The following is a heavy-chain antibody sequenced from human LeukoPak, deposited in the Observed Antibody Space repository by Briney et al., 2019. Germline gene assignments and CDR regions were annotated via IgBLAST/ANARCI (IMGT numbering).Heavy chain of an antibody. CDR3: AREGPNYGDHATFDY. CDR1: GYTFTSYG. D-gene: IGHD4-17*01. CDR2: INTNTGNP. J-gene: IGHJ4*02. Sequence: GASVKVSCKASGYTFTSYGISWVRQAPGQGLEWMGWINTNTGNPTYAQGFTGRFVFSLDTSVSTAYLQISSLKAEDTAAYYCAREGPNYGDHATFDYWGQGTLVTVSS. V-gene: IGHV7-4-1*02.